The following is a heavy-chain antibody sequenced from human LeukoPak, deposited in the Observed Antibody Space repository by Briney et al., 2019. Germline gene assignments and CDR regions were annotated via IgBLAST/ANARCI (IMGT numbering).Heavy chain of an antibody. J-gene: IGHJ4*02. Sequence: GGSLRLSCAASGFIFSRNNMNWVHQAPGKGLEWVSYISSSGTTIYYADSVKGRFTISRDNAKNSLYLQMNSLRDEDTAVYYCACARTGGAYFDYWGQGTLVTVSS. V-gene: IGHV3-48*02. D-gene: IGHD1-1*01. CDR3: ACARTGGAYFDY. CDR2: ISSSGTTI. CDR1: GFIFSRNN.